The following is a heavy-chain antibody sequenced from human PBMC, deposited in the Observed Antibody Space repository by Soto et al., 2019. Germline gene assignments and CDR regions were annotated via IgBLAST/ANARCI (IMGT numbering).Heavy chain of an antibody. CDR3: TRGPSGKKVDY. D-gene: IGHD1-26*01. CDR1: GDSISDVNYY. CDR2: IYDGGST. J-gene: IGHJ4*02. V-gene: IGHV4-30-4*01. Sequence: PSETLSLTCTVSGDSISDVNYYWSWIRQSPDKGLECIGHIYDGGSTYSNPSLKSRVTVSIDTSKNQFSLQLSSMSAADTAVYYCTRGPSGKKVDYWGQEPLX.